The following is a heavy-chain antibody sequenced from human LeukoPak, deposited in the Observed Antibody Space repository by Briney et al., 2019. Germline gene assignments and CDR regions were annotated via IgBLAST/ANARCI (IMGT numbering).Heavy chain of an antibody. CDR3: ARRVEDIVVVPAAIHYGMDV. Sequence: ASVKVSCKASGYTFTSYGISWVRQAPGQGLEWMGWISAYNGDTNYAQKLQGRVTMTTDTSTSTAYMELRSLRSDDTAVYYCARRVEDIVVVPAAIHYGMDVWGQGTTVTVPS. CDR1: GYTFTSYG. CDR2: ISAYNGDT. D-gene: IGHD2-2*01. J-gene: IGHJ6*02. V-gene: IGHV1-18*01.